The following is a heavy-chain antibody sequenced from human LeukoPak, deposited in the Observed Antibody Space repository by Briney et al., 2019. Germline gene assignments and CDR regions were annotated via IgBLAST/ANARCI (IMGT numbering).Heavy chain of an antibody. CDR1: GFTFSSYC. CDR3: AKDRGYQLLFFAFDI. Sequence: GSLRLSCAASGFTFSSYCIHWVRQAPGQGLGWVAFIRYDGSNKYYADSVKGRSTISRDNSKNTLYLQMNSLRAEDTAVYYCAKDRGYQLLFFAFDIWGQGTMVTVS. J-gene: IGHJ3*02. V-gene: IGHV3-30*02. CDR2: IRYDGSNK. D-gene: IGHD2-2*01.